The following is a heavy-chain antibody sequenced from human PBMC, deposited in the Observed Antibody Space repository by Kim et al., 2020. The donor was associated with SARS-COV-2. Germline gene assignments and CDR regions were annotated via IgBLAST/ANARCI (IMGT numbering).Heavy chain of an antibody. V-gene: IGHV3-30*18. D-gene: IGHD3-10*01. CDR3: AKEDYYGSGSYLGY. CDR1: GFTFSSYG. J-gene: IGHJ4*02. Sequence: GGSLRLSCAASGFTFSSYGMHWVRQAPAKGLEWVAVISYDGSNKYYADSVKGRFTISRDNSKNTLYLQMNSLRAEDTAVYYCAKEDYYGSGSYLGYWGQG. CDR2: ISYDGSNK.